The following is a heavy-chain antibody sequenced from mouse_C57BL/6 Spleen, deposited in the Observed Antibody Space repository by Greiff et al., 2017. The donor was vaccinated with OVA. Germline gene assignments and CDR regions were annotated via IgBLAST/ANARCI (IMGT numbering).Heavy chain of an antibody. Sequence: EVHLVESEGGLVQPGSSMKLSCTASGFTFSDYYMAWVRQVPEKGLEWVANINYDGSSTYYLDSLKSRFIISRDNAKNILYLQMSSLKSEDTATYYCAREKAGHAMDYRGQGTSVTVSS. V-gene: IGHV5-16*01. CDR3: AREKAGHAMDY. CDR1: GFTFSDYY. D-gene: IGHD4-1*01. CDR2: INYDGSST. J-gene: IGHJ4*01.